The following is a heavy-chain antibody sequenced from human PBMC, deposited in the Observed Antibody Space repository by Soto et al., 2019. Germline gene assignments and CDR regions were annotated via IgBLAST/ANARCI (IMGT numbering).Heavy chain of an antibody. J-gene: IGHJ6*03. CDR1: GFTFSSYS. CDR2: ISSGSSTI. D-gene: IGHD3-3*01. CDR3: ARSAYMDV. V-gene: IGHV3-48*01. Sequence: PGGSLRLSCAASGFTFSSYSMNWVRQAPGEGLEWVSYISSGSSTIYYADSVKGRFTISRDNAKNSLYLQMDSLRAEDTAVYYAARSAYMDVWGTGTTVTVSS.